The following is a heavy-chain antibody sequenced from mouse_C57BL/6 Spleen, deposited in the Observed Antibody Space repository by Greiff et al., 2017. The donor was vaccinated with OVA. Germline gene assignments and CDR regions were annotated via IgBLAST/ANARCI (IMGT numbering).Heavy chain of an antibody. J-gene: IGHJ4*01. CDR1: GYTFTSYW. CDR2: IHPNSGST. D-gene: IGHD2-4*01. Sequence: QVQLQQSGAELVKPGASVKLSCKASGYTFTSYWMHWVKQRPGQGLEWIGMIHPNSGSTNYNEKFKSKATLTVDKSSSTAYMQLSSLTSEDSAVYYCATYDYDLYAMDYWGQGTSVTVSS. CDR3: ATYDYDLYAMDY. V-gene: IGHV1-64*01.